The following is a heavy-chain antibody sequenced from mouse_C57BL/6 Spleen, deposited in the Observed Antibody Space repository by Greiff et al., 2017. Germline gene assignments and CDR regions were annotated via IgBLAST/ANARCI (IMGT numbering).Heavy chain of an antibody. V-gene: IGHV1-39*01. Sequence: VQLQPSGPELVKPGASVKISCKASGYSFTDYNMNWVKQSNGKSLEWIGVINPNSGTTSYNQKFKSKATLTVDQSSSTAYMQLNSLTSDDSAVYYCARYGYYHWYFDVWGTGTTVTVSS. D-gene: IGHD2-3*01. CDR3: ARYGYYHWYFDV. CDR1: GYSFTDYN. CDR2: INPNSGTT. J-gene: IGHJ1*03.